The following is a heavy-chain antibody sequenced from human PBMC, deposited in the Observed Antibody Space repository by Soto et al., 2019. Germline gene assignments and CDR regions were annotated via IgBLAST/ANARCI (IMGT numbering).Heavy chain of an antibody. D-gene: IGHD6-19*01. CDR1: GFTFSDYY. CDR2: ISGSSGYT. J-gene: IGHJ4*02. CDR3: ARDVAVAGTGFDY. V-gene: IGHV3-11*05. Sequence: GGSLRLSCAASGFTFSDYYMRWIRQAPGKGLEWVSYISGSSGYTNYADSVKGRFTISRDNAKNSLYLQMNSLRAEDTAVYYCARDVAVAGTGFDYWGQGTLVTVSS.